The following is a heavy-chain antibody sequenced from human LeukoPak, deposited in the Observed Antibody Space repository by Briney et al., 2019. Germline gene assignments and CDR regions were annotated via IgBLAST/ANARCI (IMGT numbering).Heavy chain of an antibody. CDR2: IYYSGST. D-gene: IGHD3-10*01. Sequence: SETLSLTCTVSGGSISSYYWSWIRQPPGKGLEWIGYIYYSGSTNYNPSLKSRVTISVDTSKNQFSLKLSSVTAADTAVYYCARERGVAHDAFDIWGQGTMVTVSS. CDR1: GGSISSYY. V-gene: IGHV4-59*01. CDR3: ARERGVAHDAFDI. J-gene: IGHJ3*02.